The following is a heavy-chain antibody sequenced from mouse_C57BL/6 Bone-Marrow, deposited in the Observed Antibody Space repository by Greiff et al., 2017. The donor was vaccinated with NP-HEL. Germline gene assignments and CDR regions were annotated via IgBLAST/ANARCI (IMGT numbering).Heavy chain of an antibody. D-gene: IGHD1-2*01. V-gene: IGHV1-80*01. Sequence: VQLQQSGASVKISCKASGYAFSSYWMNWVKQRPGKGLEWIGQIYPGDGDTNYNGKFKGKATLTADKSSSTAYMQLSSLTSEDSAVYFCASVIRQGMDYWGQGTSVTVSS. CDR3: ASVIRQGMDY. CDR1: GYAFSSYW. J-gene: IGHJ4*01. CDR2: IYPGDGDT.